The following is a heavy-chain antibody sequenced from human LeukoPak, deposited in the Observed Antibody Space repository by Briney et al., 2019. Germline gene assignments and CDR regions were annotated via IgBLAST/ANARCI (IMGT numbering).Heavy chain of an antibody. CDR1: GFTFGTHA. Sequence: GGSLRLSCAASGFTFGTHAMHWVRQAPGKGLEWVSAIDSSGSYTWYDDSVKGRFTISRDNSKNTLYLQMNSLRAEDTAVYYCAKGSAGGRPYYFDYWGQGTLVPVSS. J-gene: IGHJ4*02. D-gene: IGHD6-13*01. CDR2: IDSSGSYT. CDR3: AKGSAGGRPYYFDY. V-gene: IGHV3-23*05.